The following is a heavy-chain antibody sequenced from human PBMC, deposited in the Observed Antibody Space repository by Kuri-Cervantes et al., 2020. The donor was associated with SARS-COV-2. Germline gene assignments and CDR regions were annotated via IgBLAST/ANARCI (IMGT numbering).Heavy chain of an antibody. D-gene: IGHD4-11*01. J-gene: IGHJ6*02. CDR1: GGSISSSSYY. CDR3: ARDHDYNIYYYYYAMDV. Sequence: SETLSLTCTVSGGSISSSSYYWGWIRQPPGKGLEWIGSIYYSGSTYYNPSLKSRVTISVDTSKNQFSLKLTSVTAADTAVYYCARDHDYNIYYYYYAMDVWGQGTMVTVSS. CDR2: IYYSGST. V-gene: IGHV4-39*02.